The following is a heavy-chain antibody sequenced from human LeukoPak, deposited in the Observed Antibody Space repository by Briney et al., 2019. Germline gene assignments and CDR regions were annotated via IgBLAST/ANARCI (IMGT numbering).Heavy chain of an antibody. D-gene: IGHD6-19*01. CDR2: INTDGTVT. CDR1: GFTFSKYW. J-gene: IGHJ4*02. V-gene: IGHV3-74*01. CDR3: ATKQWLAPPPDS. Sequence: GGSLRLSCAASGFTFSKYWMLWVRQAPGKGLESFSRINTDGTVTTYADSVKGRFTVSRDNADNTMFLQMNSVRDEDTAVYYCATKQWLAPPPDSWGQGTPVTVSS.